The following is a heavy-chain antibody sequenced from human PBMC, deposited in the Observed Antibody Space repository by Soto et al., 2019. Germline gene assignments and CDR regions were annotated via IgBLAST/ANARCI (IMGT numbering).Heavy chain of an antibody. J-gene: IGHJ4*02. D-gene: IGHD3-9*01. CDR2: INSDGSST. V-gene: IGHV3-74*01. CDR3: ARILTGYHLGDY. CDR1: GFTFSSYW. Sequence: HPGGSLRLSCAASGFTFSSYWMHWVRQAPGKGLVWVSHINSDGSSTSYADSVKGRFTISRHNSKNTLYLQMNSLRAEDTAVYYCARILTGYHLGDYWGQGTLVTVSS.